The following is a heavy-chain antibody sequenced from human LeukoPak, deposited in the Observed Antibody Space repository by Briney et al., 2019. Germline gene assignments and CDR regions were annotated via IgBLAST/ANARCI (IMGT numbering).Heavy chain of an antibody. V-gene: IGHV3-74*01. Sequence: GGSLRLSCATSGFAFSDSWMHWVRQPPGKGPVWVSRIKSDGSMTAYADFVKGRFTISRDNAKDTLYLQMNSLGAEDTAVYYCARYFALDVWGQGTTVTVSS. D-gene: IGHD3-9*01. J-gene: IGHJ6*02. CDR1: GFAFSDSW. CDR2: IKSDGSMT. CDR3: ARYFALDV.